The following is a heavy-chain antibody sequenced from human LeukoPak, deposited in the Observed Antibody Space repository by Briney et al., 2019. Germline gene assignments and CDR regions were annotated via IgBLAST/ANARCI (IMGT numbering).Heavy chain of an antibody. Sequence: GGSLRLSCAPSGFTFSSYAMTWVRQAPGKGLEWVSAISGGGGSAYYADSVKGRFTISRDSSMNTLYLQMNSLTAGDTAVYYCAKAVGATRGYYYSGMDVWGQGTTVTVSS. CDR3: AKAVGATRGYYYSGMDV. CDR1: GFTFSSYA. CDR2: ISGGGGSA. J-gene: IGHJ6*02. V-gene: IGHV3-23*01. D-gene: IGHD1-26*01.